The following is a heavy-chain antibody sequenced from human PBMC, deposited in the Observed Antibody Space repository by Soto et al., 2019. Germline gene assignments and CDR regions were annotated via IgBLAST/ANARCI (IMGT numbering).Heavy chain of an antibody. Sequence: GASVKVSCKASGGTFSSYAISWVRQAPGQGLEWMGGIIPIFGTANYAQKFQGRVTITADESTSTAYMELSSLRSEDTAVYYCARDLDSGSYSDYRGQGTLVTVYS. CDR1: GGTFSSYA. J-gene: IGHJ4*02. CDR2: IIPIFGTA. V-gene: IGHV1-69*13. D-gene: IGHD1-26*01. CDR3: ARDLDSGSYSDY.